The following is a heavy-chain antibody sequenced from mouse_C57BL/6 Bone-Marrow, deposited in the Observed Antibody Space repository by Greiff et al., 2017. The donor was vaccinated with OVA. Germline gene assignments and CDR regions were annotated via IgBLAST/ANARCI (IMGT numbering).Heavy chain of an antibody. CDR2: INPSTGGT. CDR1: GYSFTGYY. CDR3: ARDGYYAMDY. Sequence: VQLQQSGPELVKPGASVKISCKASGYSFTGYYMNWVKQSPEKSLEWIGEINPSTGGTTYNQKFKAKATLTVDKSSSTAYMQRKSLTSEDSAVYYCARDGYYAMDYWGQGTSVTVSS. D-gene: IGHD2-3*01. V-gene: IGHV1-42*01. J-gene: IGHJ4*01.